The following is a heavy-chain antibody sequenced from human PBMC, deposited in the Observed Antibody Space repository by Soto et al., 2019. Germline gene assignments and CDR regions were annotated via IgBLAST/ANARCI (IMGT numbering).Heavy chain of an antibody. V-gene: IGHV4-59*01. CDR1: GGSISSYY. Sequence: QVQLQESGPGLVKPSETLSLTCTVSGGSISSYYWSWIRQPPGKGLAWIGYIYYSGSTNYNPSLKSRVTISVDTSKIQVSLKLSSVAAADTAMYYCARDLDGDYGFDYWGQGTLVTVSA. J-gene: IGHJ4*02. CDR2: IYYSGST. D-gene: IGHD4-17*01. CDR3: ARDLDGDYGFDY.